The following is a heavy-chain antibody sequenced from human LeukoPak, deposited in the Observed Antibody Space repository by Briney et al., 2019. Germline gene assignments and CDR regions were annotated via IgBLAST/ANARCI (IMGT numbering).Heavy chain of an antibody. Sequence: PGRSLRVSCAASGFTFRSYGMHWVRQAPGRGLEWVAVIWYDGSDKYYADSVKGRFTITRDNSKNTLYLQMNSLRAEDTAVYYCVRTLWTAYYSSFDYWGQGTLVTVSS. CDR2: IWYDGSDK. D-gene: IGHD3/OR15-3a*01. J-gene: IGHJ4*02. CDR3: VRTLWTAYYSSFDY. CDR1: GFTFRSYG. V-gene: IGHV3-33*01.